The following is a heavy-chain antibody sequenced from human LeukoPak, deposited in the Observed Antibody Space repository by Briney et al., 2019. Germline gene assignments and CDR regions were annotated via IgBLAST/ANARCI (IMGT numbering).Heavy chain of an antibody. CDR2: MHYSGDS. V-gene: IGHV4-59*01. J-gene: IGHJ4*02. D-gene: IGHD1-1*01. CDR1: GNSISSFF. Sequence: ASETLSLTCTVSGNSISSFFWSWIRQPPGKGLEWIGSMHYSGDSKYNPSLRSRVSPSIDTSKQQFSLRLSSVTAADTAVYYCARDLELERNRWNYFESWGQRALVTVSS. CDR3: ARDLELERNRWNYFES.